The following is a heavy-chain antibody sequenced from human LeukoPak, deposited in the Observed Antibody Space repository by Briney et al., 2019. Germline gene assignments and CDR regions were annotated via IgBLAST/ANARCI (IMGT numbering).Heavy chain of an antibody. CDR1: GFTFSSYA. CDR2: ISYDGSNK. Sequence: PSGSLRLSCAASGFTFSSYAKHWVRQAPGKGLEWVAVISYDGSNKYYADSVKGRFTIFRDNSKNKLYLQMNSSRAEATAADSCASHSLPHGAFDIWGQGTMVTVSS. CDR3: ASHSLPHGAFDI. J-gene: IGHJ3*02. V-gene: IGHV3-30*04.